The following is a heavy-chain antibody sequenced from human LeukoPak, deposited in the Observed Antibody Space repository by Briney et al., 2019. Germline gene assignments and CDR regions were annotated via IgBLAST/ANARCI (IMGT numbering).Heavy chain of an antibody. CDR2: INPNSGGT. CDR3: ARDSEIAAALPGRGMDV. CDR1: GYTFTGYY. J-gene: IGHJ6*02. Sequence: ASVKVSCKASGYTFTGYYMHWVRQAPGQGLEWMGWINPNSGGTNYAQKFQGRVTMTRDTSISTAYMELSRLRSDDTAVYYCARDSEIAAALPGRGMDVWGQGTTVTVSS. D-gene: IGHD6-13*01. V-gene: IGHV1-2*02.